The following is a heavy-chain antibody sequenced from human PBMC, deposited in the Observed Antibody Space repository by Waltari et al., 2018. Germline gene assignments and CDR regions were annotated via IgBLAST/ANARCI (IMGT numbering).Heavy chain of an antibody. J-gene: IGHJ4*02. CDR2: INAGNGNT. CDR3: ARDAGGSYRGYFDY. Sequence: QVQLVQSGAEVKKPGASVKVSCKASGYTFTSYAMHWVRQAPGQRLEWMGWINAGNGNTKDSQKFQGRVTITRDTSASTAYMELSSLRSEDTAVYYCARDAGGSYRGYFDYWGQGTLVTVSS. D-gene: IGHD1-26*01. V-gene: IGHV1-3*01. CDR1: GYTFTSYA.